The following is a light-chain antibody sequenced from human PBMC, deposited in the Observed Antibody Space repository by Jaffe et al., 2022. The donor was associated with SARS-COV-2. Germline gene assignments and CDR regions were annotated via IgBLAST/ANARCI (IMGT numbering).Light chain of an antibody. CDR1: SSDIEAYKF. V-gene: IGLV2-14*03. CDR2: DVN. Sequence: QSALTQPASVSGSPGQSIAISCTGTSSDIEAYKFVSWYQQHPGKVPKLIIYDVNNRPSGVSDRFSGSKSGNMASLTISGLRAEDEADYYCNSYTTSGTWVFGGGTKLTVL. CDR3: NSYTTSGTWV. J-gene: IGLJ3*02.